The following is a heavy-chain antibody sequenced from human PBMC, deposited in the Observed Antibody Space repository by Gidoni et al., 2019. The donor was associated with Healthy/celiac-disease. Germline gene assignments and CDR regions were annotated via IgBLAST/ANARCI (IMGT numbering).Heavy chain of an antibody. CDR1: GFTFSSYS. J-gene: IGHJ4*02. CDR2: ISSSGSTI. CDR3: ARDGDGYTDRKGFDY. D-gene: IGHD5-12*01. V-gene: IGHV3-21*01. Sequence: EVQLVESGGGLVKPGGSLRLSCAASGFTFSSYSMNWVRQAPGKGLEWVSSISSSGSTIYYADSVKGRFTISRDNAKNSLYLQMNSLRAEDTAVYYCARDGDGYTDRKGFDYWGREPWSPSPQ.